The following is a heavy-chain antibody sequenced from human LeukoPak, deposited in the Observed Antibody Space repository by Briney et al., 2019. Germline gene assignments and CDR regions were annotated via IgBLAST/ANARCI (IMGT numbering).Heavy chain of an antibody. J-gene: IGHJ4*02. V-gene: IGHV3-23*01. CDR2: ISESGGST. D-gene: IGHD3-10*01. Sequence: GGSLRLSCAASGFTFSAFGMNWVRQAPGKGLEWVSGISESGGSTYYADSVKGRFTSSRDNSKNTLYLQMNNLRAEDTAAYYCAKGSFWGQGTLVTVSS. CDR1: GFTFSAFG. CDR3: AKGSF.